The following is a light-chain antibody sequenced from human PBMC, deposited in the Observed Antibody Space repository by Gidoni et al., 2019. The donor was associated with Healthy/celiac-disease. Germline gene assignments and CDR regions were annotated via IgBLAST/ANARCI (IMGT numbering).Light chain of an antibody. Sequence: EIVMTQSPATLSVSPGESATPSCRASQSVSSNLAWYQQKPGQAPRLLIYGASTRATGIPARCSGSGSGTEFTLTISSLQSEEFAVYYCQQYNNWHPWTFGQGTKVEIK. J-gene: IGKJ1*01. CDR2: GAS. CDR3: QQYNNWHPWT. CDR1: QSVSSN. V-gene: IGKV3-15*01.